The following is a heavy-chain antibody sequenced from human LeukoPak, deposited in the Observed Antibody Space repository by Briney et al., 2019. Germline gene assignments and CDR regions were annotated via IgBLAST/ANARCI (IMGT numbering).Heavy chain of an antibody. CDR3: AKRTQVWGSSISDY. Sequence: GGSLRLSCAASGFTFSSYAMSWVRQAPGKGLEWVSAISGSGGSTYYADSVKGRFTTSRDNSKNTLYLQMNSLRAEDTAVYYCAKRTQVWGSSISDYWGQGTLVTVSS. CDR2: ISGSGGST. J-gene: IGHJ4*02. V-gene: IGHV3-23*01. CDR1: GFTFSSYA. D-gene: IGHD3-16*01.